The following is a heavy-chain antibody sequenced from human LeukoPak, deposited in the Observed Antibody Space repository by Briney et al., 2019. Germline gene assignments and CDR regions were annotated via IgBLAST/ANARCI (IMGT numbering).Heavy chain of an antibody. Sequence: SETLSLTCTVSGGSISSGGYYWSWIRQPAGKGLEYLGRIHSSGSTNYNPSLTSRVTISRDTSKNHYSLKLSSVSATDTAVYYCARDQTYSGSGIYTYFDYWGQGILVTVSS. J-gene: IGHJ4*02. D-gene: IGHD3-10*01. CDR1: GGSISSGGYY. CDR2: IHSSGST. CDR3: ARDQTYSGSGIYTYFDY. V-gene: IGHV4-61*02.